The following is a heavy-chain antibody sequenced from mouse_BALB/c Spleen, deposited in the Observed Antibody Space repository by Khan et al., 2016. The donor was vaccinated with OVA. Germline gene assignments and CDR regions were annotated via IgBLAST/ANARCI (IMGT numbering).Heavy chain of an antibody. CDR1: GYTFTNYG. CDR2: INTYTGEP. CDR3: ARPAYFSYTLDH. V-gene: IGHV9-3-1*01. D-gene: IGHD2-10*01. Sequence: QIQLVQSGPELKKPGETVKISCKASGYTFTNYGMNWVKQSPGKALKWMGWINTYTGEPTYADDFKGRFAFSLETSASTAYLQINNLKNEDTVTYFCARPAYFSYTLDHLGQGTSVTVSS. J-gene: IGHJ4*01.